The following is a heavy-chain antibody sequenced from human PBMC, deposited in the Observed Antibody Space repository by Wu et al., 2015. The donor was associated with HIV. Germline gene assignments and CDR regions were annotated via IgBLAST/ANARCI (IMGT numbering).Heavy chain of an antibody. D-gene: IGHD5-12*01. V-gene: IGHV1-69*12. CDR3: ARNTDSVATSLYSLGV. CDR1: GGTFSSYA. Sequence: QVQLVQSGAEVKKPGSSVKVSCKASGGTFSSYAITWVRQAPGQGLEWMGGIIPIFGTTNYAQKFQGRVTITADESTSTAYMELSSLRSEDTAVYYCARNTDSVATSLYSLGVWGQGTTVTVSS. CDR2: IIPIFGTT. J-gene: IGHJ6*02.